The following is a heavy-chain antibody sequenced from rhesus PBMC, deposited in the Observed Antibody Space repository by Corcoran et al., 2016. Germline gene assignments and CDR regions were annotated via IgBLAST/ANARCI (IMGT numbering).Heavy chain of an antibody. D-gene: IGHD5-36*01. CDR2: IGGDSDYT. V-gene: IGHV3-115*02. CDR1: GFTFSVYE. Sequence: EVQLAESGGGLVQPGGSLRLSCAASGFTFSVYEMHWVRQAPGKGVESVSVIGGDSDYTLYADSVKGRFTISRDNAKNSLSLQMNSLRAEDTAVYYCARRRYAYGYDYWGQGVLVTVSS. J-gene: IGHJ4*01. CDR3: ARRRYAYGYDY.